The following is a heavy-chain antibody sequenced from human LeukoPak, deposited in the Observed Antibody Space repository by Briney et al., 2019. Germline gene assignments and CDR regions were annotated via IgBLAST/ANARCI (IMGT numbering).Heavy chain of an antibody. CDR1: GYSISSGYY. Sequence: SQTLSLTCTVSGYSISSGYYWGWIRQPPGKGLEWIGSIYHSGSTYYNPSLKSRVTIPVDTSENQFSLKLSSVTAADTAVYYCARGTGNAYYYYYYMDVWGKGTTVTISS. V-gene: IGHV4-38-2*02. CDR2: IYHSGST. CDR3: ARGTGNAYYYYYYMDV. J-gene: IGHJ6*03. D-gene: IGHD1/OR15-1a*01.